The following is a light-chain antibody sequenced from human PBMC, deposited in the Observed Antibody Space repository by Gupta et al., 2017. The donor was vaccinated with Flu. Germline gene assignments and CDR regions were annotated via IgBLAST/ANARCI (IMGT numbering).Light chain of an antibody. CDR1: SSDIGGYNY. J-gene: IGLJ3*02. CDR2: DVS. Sequence: HSALTQPASVSGSPGQSLTISCTGTSSDIGGYNYVSWYQQHPGKAPKLMIFDVSNRPSGVSTRFSGSKSGNTATLTITGLQAEDEADYYCSSYTNNNTHGLFGGGTKLTVL. V-gene: IGLV2-14*03. CDR3: SSYTNNNTHGL.